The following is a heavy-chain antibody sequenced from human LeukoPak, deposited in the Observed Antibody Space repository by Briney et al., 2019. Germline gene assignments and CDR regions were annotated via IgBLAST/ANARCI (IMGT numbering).Heavy chain of an antibody. CDR2: ISSSSSYI. Sequence: GGSLRLSCAASGFTFSSYSMNWVRQAPGKGLEWVSSISSSSSYIYYADSVKGRFTISRDNAKNSLYLQMDSLRAEDTAVYYCARDGYCTNGVCYGWFDPWGQGTLVTVSS. V-gene: IGHV3-21*01. J-gene: IGHJ5*02. D-gene: IGHD2-8*01. CDR3: ARDGYCTNGVCYGWFDP. CDR1: GFTFSSYS.